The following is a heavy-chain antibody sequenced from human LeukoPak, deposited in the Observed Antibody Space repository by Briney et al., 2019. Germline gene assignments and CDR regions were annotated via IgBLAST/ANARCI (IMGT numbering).Heavy chain of an antibody. CDR1: GYTFTSYY. CDR2: INPSGGST. Sequence: ASVKVSCKASGYTFTSYYMHWVRQAPGQGLEWMGIINPSGGSTSYAQKFQGRVTMTTDTSTSTAYMELRSLRSDDTAVYYCARARVPDYDILTGYYRANYYYGMDVWGQGTTVTVSS. V-gene: IGHV1-46*01. CDR3: ARARVPDYDILTGYYRANYYYGMDV. J-gene: IGHJ6*02. D-gene: IGHD3-9*01.